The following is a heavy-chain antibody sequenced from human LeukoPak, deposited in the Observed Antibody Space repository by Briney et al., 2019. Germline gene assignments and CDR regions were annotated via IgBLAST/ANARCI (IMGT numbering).Heavy chain of an antibody. Sequence: GRSLRLSCAASGFTFSSCGMHRVRQAPGKGLEWVAVIWYDGSNKYYADSVKGRFTISRDNSKNTLYLQMNSLRAEDTAVYYCARDVFSIAAAGTGMGYWGQGTLVTVSS. J-gene: IGHJ4*02. CDR3: ARDVFSIAAAGTGMGY. V-gene: IGHV3-33*01. CDR2: IWYDGSNK. D-gene: IGHD6-13*01. CDR1: GFTFSSCG.